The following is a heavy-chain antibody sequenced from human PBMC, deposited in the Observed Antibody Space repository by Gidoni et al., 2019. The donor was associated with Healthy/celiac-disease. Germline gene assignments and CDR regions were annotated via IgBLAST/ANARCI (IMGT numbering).Heavy chain of an antibody. Sequence: QVQLVESGGGLVKPGGYLRLSCAAAGFTFSDYYLSWIRQAAGKGLEWVSYISSSSSYTNYADSVKGRFTISRDNAKNSLYLQMNSLRAEDTAVYYCARSSDTGKVVAANGNSDYWGQGTLVTVSS. V-gene: IGHV3-11*06. CDR2: ISSSSSYT. J-gene: IGHJ4*02. D-gene: IGHD2-15*01. CDR3: ARSSDTGKVVAANGNSDY. CDR1: GFTFSDYY.